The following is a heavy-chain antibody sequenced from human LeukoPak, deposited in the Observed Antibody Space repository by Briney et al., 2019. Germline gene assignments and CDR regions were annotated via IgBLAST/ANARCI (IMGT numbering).Heavy chain of an antibody. Sequence: SGGSLRLSCAASGFTFSSYSINWVRQAPGKGLEWVSYLSGSFSTIYYADSVKGRFTISRDNAKNSLYLQMNSLRVEDTAVYYCASVPDYYDGSGYPRNDYWGQGTLVTVSS. CDR3: ASVPDYYDGSGYPRNDY. CDR2: LSGSFSTI. V-gene: IGHV3-48*01. CDR1: GFTFSSYS. J-gene: IGHJ4*02. D-gene: IGHD3-22*01.